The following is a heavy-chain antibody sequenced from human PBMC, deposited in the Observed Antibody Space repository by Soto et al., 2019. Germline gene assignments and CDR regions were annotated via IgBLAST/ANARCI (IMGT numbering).Heavy chain of an antibody. Sequence: ASVKVSCKASGYTFTSYGISWVRQAPGQGLEWMGWISAYNGNTNYAQKLQGRVTMTTDTSTSTAYMELRSLRSDDTAVYYCARVVLRYFDWLLYRGSYFDYWGQGTLVTVSS. V-gene: IGHV1-18*04. CDR2: ISAYNGNT. J-gene: IGHJ4*02. D-gene: IGHD3-9*01. CDR1: GYTFTSYG. CDR3: ARVVLRYFDWLLYRGSYFDY.